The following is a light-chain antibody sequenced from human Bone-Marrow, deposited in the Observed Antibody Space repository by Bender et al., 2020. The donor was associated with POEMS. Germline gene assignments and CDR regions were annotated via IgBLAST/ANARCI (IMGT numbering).Light chain of an antibody. CDR2: GYH. J-gene: IGLJ3*02. V-gene: IGLV1-40*01. CDR3: CSYAGDTTV. Sequence: DINWYQHLPGTAPKLLIYGYHNRPSGVPDRFSGSKSGNTASLTISGLQADDEADYYCCSYAGDTTVFGGGTKLTVL. CDR1: D.